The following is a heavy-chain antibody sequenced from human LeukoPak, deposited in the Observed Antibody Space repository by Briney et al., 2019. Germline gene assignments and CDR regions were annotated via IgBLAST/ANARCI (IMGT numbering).Heavy chain of an antibody. Sequence: PSETLSLTCTVSGGTMTNYNWHWIRQPAGKGLEGIGHIYGNGNTDFNPSLNSRVTISLDKSQNQFSLQLKSVTAADTAVYYCARGGSSDWYPLMKWGQGILVTVSS. CDR3: ARGGSSDWYPLMK. CDR2: IYGNGNT. D-gene: IGHD2-21*01. CDR1: GGTMTNYN. J-gene: IGHJ4*02. V-gene: IGHV4-4*07.